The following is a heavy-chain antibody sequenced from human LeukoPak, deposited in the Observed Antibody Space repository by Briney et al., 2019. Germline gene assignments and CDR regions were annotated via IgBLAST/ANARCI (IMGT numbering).Heavy chain of an antibody. CDR2: IYYSGST. J-gene: IGHJ3*02. V-gene: IGHV4-30-4*08. CDR1: GGSISSGDYY. D-gene: IGHD4-17*01. CDR3: AKSCLDYGDYYQHDAFDI. Sequence: SETLSLTCTVSGGSISSGDYYWSWIRQPPGKGLEWIGYIYYSGSTYYNPSLKSRVTISVDTSKNQFSLKLSSVTAADTAVYYCAKSCLDYGDYYQHDAFDIWGQGTMVTVSS.